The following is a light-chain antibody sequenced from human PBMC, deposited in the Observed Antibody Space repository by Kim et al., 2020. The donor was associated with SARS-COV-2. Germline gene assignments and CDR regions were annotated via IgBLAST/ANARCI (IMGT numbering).Light chain of an antibody. J-gene: IGLJ2*01. V-gene: IGLV2-14*03. CDR1: SSDVGGYNY. Sequence: QSALTQPASMSGSPGQSITISCSGTSSDVGGYNYVSWYQQHPGKAPKLMIYDVNNRPSGVSHRFFGSKSGNTASLTISGLQAEDEADYYCSSYTSTSSLGVFGGGTQLTVL. CDR2: DVN. CDR3: SSYTSTSSLGV.